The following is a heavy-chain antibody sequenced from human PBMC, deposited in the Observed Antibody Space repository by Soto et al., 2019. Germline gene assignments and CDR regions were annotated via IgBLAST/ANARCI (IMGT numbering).Heavy chain of an antibody. CDR3: ATHGATTMARGAMKHYYYVMDV. CDR2: IIPIFDTP. CDR1: GGIFSSFT. J-gene: IGHJ6*02. D-gene: IGHD3-10*01. V-gene: IGHV1-69*06. Sequence: SVKVSCKASGGIFSSFTISWVRQAPGQGLEWLGGIIPIFDTPTYAQNFQGRVTITADKSTNTVYMELSSLRSEDTAVYYCATHGATTMARGAMKHYYYVMDVWGQGTTVTVSS.